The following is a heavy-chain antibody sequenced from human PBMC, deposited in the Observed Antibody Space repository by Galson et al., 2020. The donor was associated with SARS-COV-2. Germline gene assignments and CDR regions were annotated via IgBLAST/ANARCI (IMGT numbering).Heavy chain of an antibody. Sequence: SETLSLTCTVSGGSISSSSYYWGWIRQPPGKGLEWIGSIYYSGSTYYNPSLKSRVTISVDTSKNQFSLKLSSVTAADTAVYYCARLKGGNVLLWFGELLPHGFDIWGQGTMVTVSS. CDR1: GGSISSSSYY. CDR3: ARLKGGNVLLWFGELLPHGFDI. CDR2: IYYSGST. J-gene: IGHJ3*02. D-gene: IGHD3-10*01. V-gene: IGHV4-39*01.